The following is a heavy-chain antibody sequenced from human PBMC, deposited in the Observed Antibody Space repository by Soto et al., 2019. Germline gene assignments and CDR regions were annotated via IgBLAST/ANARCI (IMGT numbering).Heavy chain of an antibody. CDR3: ARDPDCSSTSCHLSWFDP. CDR1: GFTFSRYR. CDR2: IWYDGSNK. V-gene: IGHV3-33*01. J-gene: IGHJ5*01. D-gene: IGHD2-2*01. Sequence: GGSLRLSCAASGFTFSRYRVHWVRQAPVNGMEWVAVIWYDGSNKYYADSVKGRFTISRDNSKNTLYLQMNSLRAEDTAVYYCARDPDCSSTSCHLSWFDPWGQGTLVTVSS.